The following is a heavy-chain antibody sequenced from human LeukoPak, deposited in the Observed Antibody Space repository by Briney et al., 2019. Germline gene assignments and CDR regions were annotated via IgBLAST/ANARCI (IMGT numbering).Heavy chain of an antibody. V-gene: IGHV1-8*01. CDR1: GYTFTSYD. D-gene: IGHD1-26*01. Sequence: ASVKVSCKASGYTFTSYDINWVRQATGQGLEWMGWMNPNSGNTGYAQKFQGRVTMTRNTSISTAYMGLSSLRSEDTAVYYCARGSGVGATTRTRYYYYYMDVWGKGTTVTVSS. CDR3: ARGSGVGATTRTRYYYYYMDV. CDR2: MNPNSGNT. J-gene: IGHJ6*03.